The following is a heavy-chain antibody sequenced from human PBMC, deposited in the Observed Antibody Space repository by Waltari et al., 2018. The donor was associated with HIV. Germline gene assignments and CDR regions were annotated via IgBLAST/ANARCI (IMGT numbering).Heavy chain of an antibody. V-gene: IGHV3-9*01. CDR1: GFTFDDYA. D-gene: IGHD1-7*01. CDR2: ISWNSGSK. J-gene: IGHJ6*02. Sequence: EVQLVESGGGLVQPGRSLRLSCAASGFTFDDYAMHWVRQAPGKGLGGVSGISWNSGSKAYADSGKGRFTSPRDNAKNSLYLQMNSLRAEDTALYYCAKDRGTGTTVYYYYGMDVWGQGTTVTVSS. CDR3: AKDRGTGTTVYYYYGMDV.